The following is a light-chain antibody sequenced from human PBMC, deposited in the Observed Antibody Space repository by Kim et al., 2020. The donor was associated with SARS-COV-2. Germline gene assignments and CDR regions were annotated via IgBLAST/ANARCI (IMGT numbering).Light chain of an antibody. CDR1: DIGRKS. J-gene: IGLJ2*01. CDR3: QVWDRSSDHVV. CDR2: YNT. Sequence: SYELTQPPSVSVAPGKTAIITCGGNDIGRKSVHWYQEKPGQAPVMVIYYNTDRPSGIPERVSGSNSGNTATLTINRVEAGDEAHYYCQVWDRSSDHVVFGGGTPLTVL. V-gene: IGLV3-21*04.